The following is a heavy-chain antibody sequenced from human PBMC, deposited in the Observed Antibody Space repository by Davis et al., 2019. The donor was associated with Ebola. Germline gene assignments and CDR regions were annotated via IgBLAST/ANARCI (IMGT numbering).Heavy chain of an antibody. CDR3: VRDWDGSGSFDY. J-gene: IGHJ4*02. CDR2: VRTRSSYI. Sequence: GESLKISCIASGFTFSSYTMNWVRQAPGKGLEWVSSVRTRSSYIHYADSVKGRFTISRDNAKSSLYLQMNSLRAEDTAVYYCVRDWDGSGSFDYWGQGTLVTVSS. D-gene: IGHD1-26*01. CDR1: GFTFSSYT. V-gene: IGHV3-21*01.